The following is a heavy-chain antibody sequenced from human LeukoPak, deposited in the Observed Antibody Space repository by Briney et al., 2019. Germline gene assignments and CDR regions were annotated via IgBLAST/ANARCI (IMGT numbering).Heavy chain of an antibody. CDR1: GFTFSSYA. Sequence: GGSLRLSCAASGFTFSSYAMHWVRQAPGKGLEYVSAISSNGGSTYYANSVKGRFTISRDNSKNTLYLQMGSLRAEDMAVYYCARDLDSSGYYLGAFDIWGQGTMVTVSS. J-gene: IGHJ3*02. CDR3: ARDLDSSGYYLGAFDI. CDR2: ISSNGGST. D-gene: IGHD3-22*01. V-gene: IGHV3-64*01.